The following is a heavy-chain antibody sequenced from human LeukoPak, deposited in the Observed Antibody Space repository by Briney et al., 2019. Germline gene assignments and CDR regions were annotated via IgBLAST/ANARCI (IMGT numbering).Heavy chain of an antibody. CDR2: IYSGGST. D-gene: IGHD6-13*01. Sequence: HPGRSLRLSCAASGFTFSSYAMHWVRQAPGKGLEWVSVIYSGGSTYYSDSVKGRFTISRDNSKNTLYLQLNNLRAEDTAVYYCARVSIAAAGYYFDYWGQGTLVTVSS. J-gene: IGHJ4*02. V-gene: IGHV3-53*01. CDR3: ARVSIAAAGYYFDY. CDR1: GFTFSSYA.